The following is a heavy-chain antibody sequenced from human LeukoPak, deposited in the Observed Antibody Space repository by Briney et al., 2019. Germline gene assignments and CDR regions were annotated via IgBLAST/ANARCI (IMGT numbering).Heavy chain of an antibody. CDR3: AKYLVPTTPYLPY. CDR2: ITGSGDRT. V-gene: IGHV3-23*01. CDR1: GFTFSSYA. J-gene: IGHJ4*02. Sequence: GGSLRLSCAASGFTFSSYAMSWDRQAPGKGLEWVSSITGSGDRTYYADSVKGRFTISGDNSRNTLYPQMNSLRAEDTAVYYWAKYLVPTTPYLPYWGQGTLVTVSS. D-gene: IGHD1-14*01.